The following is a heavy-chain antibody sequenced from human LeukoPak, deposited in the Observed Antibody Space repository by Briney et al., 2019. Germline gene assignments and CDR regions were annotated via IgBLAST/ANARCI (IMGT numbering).Heavy chain of an antibody. CDR3: ARERNYYYYYGMDV. V-gene: IGHV1-8*01. J-gene: IGHJ6*02. Sequence: ASVKVSCKASGYTFTSYDINWVRQATGQGLEWMGWMNPNSGNTGYAQKFQGRVTMTRNTSISTAYMELSSLRSEDTAVYYCARERNYYYYYGMDVWGQETTVTVSS. CDR1: GYTFTSYD. CDR2: MNPNSGNT.